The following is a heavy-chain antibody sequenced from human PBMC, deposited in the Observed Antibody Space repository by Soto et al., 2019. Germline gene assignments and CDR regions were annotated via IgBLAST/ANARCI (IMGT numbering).Heavy chain of an antibody. Sequence: GGSLGLSCAASGFTFSSYEMNGVRQAPGKGLEWVSYISSSVYIHYADSVKGRFTISRDNAKNSVYLQMDSLRAEDTAVYYCAREGALKPFSSWGQGALVTVSS. CDR2: ISSSVYI. CDR1: GFTFSSYE. J-gene: IGHJ5*02. CDR3: AREGALKPFSS. V-gene: IGHV3-48*03.